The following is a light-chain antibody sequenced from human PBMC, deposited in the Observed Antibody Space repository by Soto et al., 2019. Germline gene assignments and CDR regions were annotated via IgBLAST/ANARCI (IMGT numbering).Light chain of an antibody. CDR1: QDISNY. J-gene: IGKJ3*01. V-gene: IGKV1-33*01. CDR2: DAS. CDR3: QEYENLPLT. Sequence: DIQMTQSPSSLSASVGDRVTITCQASQDISNYLNWYQQKPGRAPKLLIYDASKLETGVPTRFTGGGSRSDCPFTISGPQPEDFATYYCQEYENLPLTFGPGTKVHIK.